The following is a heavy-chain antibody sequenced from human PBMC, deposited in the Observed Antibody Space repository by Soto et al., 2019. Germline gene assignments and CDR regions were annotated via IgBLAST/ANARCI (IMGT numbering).Heavy chain of an antibody. Sequence: ASGKVSCKASAYTFTVYYMDWVRQAPGQGLEWMGWINPDSGGTNYAQKFQGWVTMTRDTSTSTAYMELSSLRSDDTAVYYSARDRAWAARSLGHWFDSWGPGTLVTVSS. J-gene: IGHJ5*01. V-gene: IGHV1-2*04. CDR2: INPDSGGT. D-gene: IGHD6-6*01. CDR3: ARDRAWAARSLGHWFDS. CDR1: AYTFTVYY.